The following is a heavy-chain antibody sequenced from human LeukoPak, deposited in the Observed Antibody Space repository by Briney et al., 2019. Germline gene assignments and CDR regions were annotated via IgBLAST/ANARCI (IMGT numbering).Heavy chain of an antibody. CDR1: GFSYSDYY. CDR3: ARVRIAEVGYYYFDH. J-gene: IGHJ4*02. Sequence: GGFLRLSCAASGFSYSDYYMSWIRQTPGKGLAWVAYISGSGTTIYYADSVNGRFTISRDNARKSLSLQMNSLTAEDTALYYCARVRIAEVGYYYFDHWGQGTLVTVSS. D-gene: IGHD6-13*01. CDR2: ISGSGTTI. V-gene: IGHV3-11*01.